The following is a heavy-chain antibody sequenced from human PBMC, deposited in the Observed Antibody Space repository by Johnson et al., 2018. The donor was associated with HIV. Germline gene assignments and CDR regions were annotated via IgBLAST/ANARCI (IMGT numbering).Heavy chain of an antibody. V-gene: IGHV3-33*06. Sequence: QVQLVESGGGVVQPGRSLRLSCAASGFTFSTFGMHWVRQAPGKGLEWVAVIWYDGSNKFYADSVKGRFTISRDNSKNTLSLQMYSLRTEDTAVYYCAKGAGPQLGDAFDIWGQGTMGTVSS. J-gene: IGHJ3*02. D-gene: IGHD6-6*01. CDR3: AKGAGPQLGDAFDI. CDR2: IWYDGSNK. CDR1: GFTFSTFG.